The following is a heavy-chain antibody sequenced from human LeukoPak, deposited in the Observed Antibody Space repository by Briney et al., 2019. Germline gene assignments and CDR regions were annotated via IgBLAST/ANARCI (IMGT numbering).Heavy chain of an antibody. J-gene: IGHJ6*04. Sequence: GGSLRLSCAASGFTFSSYAMSWVRQAPGKGLEWVSAISGSGGSTYYADSVKRRFTISTDNSKNTLYLQMNSLRAEDTAVYYCAKVLDQLRYFDRLLSVHYGMDVWGKGTTVTVSS. V-gene: IGHV3-23*01. CDR1: GFTFSSYA. CDR3: AKVLDQLRYFDRLLSVHYGMDV. D-gene: IGHD3-9*01. CDR2: ISGSGGST.